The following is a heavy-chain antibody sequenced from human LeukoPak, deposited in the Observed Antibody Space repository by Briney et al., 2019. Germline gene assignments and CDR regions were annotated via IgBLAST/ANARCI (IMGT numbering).Heavy chain of an antibody. Sequence: GESLKISCKGSGYSFTNYWIGWVRQMPGKGLEWMGIIYPGDSDTRYSPPFQGQVTISADKSISTAYLQWSSLKASDTAMYYCARLRDLSILGYFDLWGRGTLVTVSS. D-gene: IGHD3-9*01. CDR1: GYSFTNYW. J-gene: IGHJ2*01. CDR2: IYPGDSDT. CDR3: ARLRDLSILGYFDL. V-gene: IGHV5-51*01.